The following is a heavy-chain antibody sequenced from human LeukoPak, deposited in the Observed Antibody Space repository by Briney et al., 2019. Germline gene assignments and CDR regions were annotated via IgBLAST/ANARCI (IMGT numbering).Heavy chain of an antibody. D-gene: IGHD3-3*01. Sequence: GGSLRLSCAASGFTFSSYGMHWVRQAPGKGLEWVAFIRYDGSNKYYADSVKGRFTISRDNSKNTLYLQINSLRAEDTAVYYCAKDLFGGYYQVGFDYWGQGTLVTVSS. CDR1: GFTFSSYG. V-gene: IGHV3-30*02. CDR2: IRYDGSNK. J-gene: IGHJ4*02. CDR3: AKDLFGGYYQVGFDY.